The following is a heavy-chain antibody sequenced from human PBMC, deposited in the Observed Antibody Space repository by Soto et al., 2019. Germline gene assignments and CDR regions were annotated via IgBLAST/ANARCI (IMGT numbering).Heavy chain of an antibody. CDR1: GFTFSNYA. J-gene: IGHJ4*02. V-gene: IGHV3-23*01. D-gene: IGHD1-1*01. CDR2: ISGSGGST. CDR3: AQRATGTYFDY. Sequence: EVQLLESGGGLVQPGGSLRLSCAASGFTFSNYAMNWVRQAPGKGLEWVSVISGSGGSTYYADSVKGRFTISRDNSTNTLYLQMNSLRAEDTAVYYCAQRATGTYFDYWGQGTLVTVSS.